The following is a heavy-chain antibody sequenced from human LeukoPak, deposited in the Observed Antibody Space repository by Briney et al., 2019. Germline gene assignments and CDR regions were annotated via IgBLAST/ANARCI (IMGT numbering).Heavy chain of an antibody. Sequence: SVKVSCTASGGTFSSYAVSWVRQAPGQGLEWMGGIIPIFGTANYAQKFQGRVTITADESTSTAYMELSSLRSEDTAVYYCATADRITSGDYGYWGQGTLVTVSS. J-gene: IGHJ4*02. CDR2: IIPIFGTA. D-gene: IGHD4-17*01. V-gene: IGHV1-69*13. CDR1: GGTFSSYA. CDR3: ATADRITSGDYGY.